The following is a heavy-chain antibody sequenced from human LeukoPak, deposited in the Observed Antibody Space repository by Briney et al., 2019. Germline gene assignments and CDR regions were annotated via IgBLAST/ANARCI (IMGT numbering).Heavy chain of an antibody. CDR3: ARGGGPMIRSDFDF. Sequence: GGSLRLSCTASGFGFSFYSMNWVRQAPGRGLEWISYISSSSSLIYYADSVKGRFTISRDNAKNSLYLHMNSLKDEDTAVYYCARGGGPMIRSDFDFWGQGTLVTVSS. D-gene: IGHD3-10*01. CDR1: GFGFSFYS. J-gene: IGHJ4*02. V-gene: IGHV3-48*02. CDR2: ISSSSSLI.